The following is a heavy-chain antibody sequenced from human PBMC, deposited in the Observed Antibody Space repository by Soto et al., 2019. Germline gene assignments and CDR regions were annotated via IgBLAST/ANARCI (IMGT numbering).Heavy chain of an antibody. V-gene: IGHV3-74*01. CDR1: GFTFSSYW. CDR3: GRGGSDSPMAPGY. CDR2: INPDGSAT. D-gene: IGHD5-18*01. J-gene: IGHJ4*02. Sequence: GGSLRLSCAASGFTFSSYWMHWVRQAPGKGLVWVSRINPDGSATNYADSVKGRFTISRDNAKNTLYLQMNSLRAEDTAVFYGGRGGSDSPMAPGYWGQGTRDTVSS.